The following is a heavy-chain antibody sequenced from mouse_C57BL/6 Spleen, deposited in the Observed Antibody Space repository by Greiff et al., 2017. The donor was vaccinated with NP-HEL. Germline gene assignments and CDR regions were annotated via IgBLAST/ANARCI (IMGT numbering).Heavy chain of an antibody. D-gene: IGHD2-1*01. V-gene: IGHV1-64*01. CDR1: GYTFTSYW. J-gene: IGHJ1*03. CDR2: IHPNSGST. CDR3: ARGGNYGSYWYFDV. Sequence: QVQLQQPGAELVKPGASVKLSCKASGYTFTSYWMHWVKQRPGQGLEWIGMIHPNSGSTNYNEKFKSKATLTVDQSSSTAYMQLSSLTSEDSAVYYCARGGNYGSYWYFDVWGTGTTVTVSS.